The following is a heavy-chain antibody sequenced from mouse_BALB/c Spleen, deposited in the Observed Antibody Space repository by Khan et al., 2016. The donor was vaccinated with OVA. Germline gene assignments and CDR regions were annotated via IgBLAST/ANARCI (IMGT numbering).Heavy chain of an antibody. CDR2: ISSTGST. CDR3: ARSREDSDAEAMEY. CDR1: GYSITSDYA. V-gene: IGHV3-2*02. Sequence: EVKLLESGPGLVKPSQSLSLTCTVTGYSITSDYAWNWIRQFPGNKLEWMGYISSTGSTSYNPSLKSRISITRDTSKNPFFLPLNSVTTEVTATYSGARSREDSDAEAMEYGGQGTGVT. J-gene: IGHJ4*01. D-gene: IGHD2-12*01.